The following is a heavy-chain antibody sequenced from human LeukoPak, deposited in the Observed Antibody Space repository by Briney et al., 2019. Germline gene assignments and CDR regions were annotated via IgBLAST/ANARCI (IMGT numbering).Heavy chain of an antibody. CDR2: ISAYNGNT. CDR3: ARDQDHSNLYYYGMDV. V-gene: IGHV1-18*01. CDR1: GYTFTSYG. Sequence: GASVKVSCKASGYTFTSYGISWVRQAPGQGLEWMGWISAYNGNTNYAQKLQGRVTMTTDTSTSTAYMELRSLRSDDTAVYYCARDQDHSNLYYYGMDVWGQGTTVTVSS. J-gene: IGHJ6*02. D-gene: IGHD4-11*01.